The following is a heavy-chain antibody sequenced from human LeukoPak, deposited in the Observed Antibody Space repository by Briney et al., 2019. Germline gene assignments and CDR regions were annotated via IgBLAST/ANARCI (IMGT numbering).Heavy chain of an antibody. CDR1: GFTFDDYA. CDR2: ISGDGGST. CDR3: AKDMWRFGELDYDY. J-gene: IGHJ4*02. V-gene: IGHV3-43*02. Sequence: PGRSLRLSCAASGFTFDDYAMHWVSQAPGKGLEWDSLISGDGGSTYYADSVKGRFTISRDNSKNSLYLQMNSLRTEDTALYYCAKDMWRFGELDYDYWGQGTLVTDS. D-gene: IGHD3-10*01.